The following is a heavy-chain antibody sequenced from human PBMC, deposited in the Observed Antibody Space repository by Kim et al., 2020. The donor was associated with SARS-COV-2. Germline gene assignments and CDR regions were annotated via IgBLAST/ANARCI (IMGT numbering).Heavy chain of an antibody. D-gene: IGHD3-10*01. V-gene: IGHV1-8*01. J-gene: IGHJ4*02. Sequence: ASVKVSCKASGYTFTSYDINWVRQATGQGLEWMGWMNPNSGKTGYAQKFQGRVTMTRNTSISTAYMELSSLRSEDTAVYYCARGHRHRLLWFGEMSYYFDYWGQGTLVTVSS. CDR1: GYTFTSYD. CDR3: ARGHRHRLLWFGEMSYYFDY. CDR2: MNPNSGKT.